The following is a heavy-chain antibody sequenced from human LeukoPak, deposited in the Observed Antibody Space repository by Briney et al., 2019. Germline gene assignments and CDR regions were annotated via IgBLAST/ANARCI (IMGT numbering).Heavy chain of an antibody. J-gene: IGHJ4*02. CDR3: ARVYCSGGSCCDY. D-gene: IGHD2-15*01. CDR2: ISSSSSYI. V-gene: IGHV3-21*01. Sequence: PGGSLRLSCAASGFTFDDYGMSWVRQAPGKGLEWVSSISSSSSYIYYADSVKGRFTISRDNAKNSLYLQMNSLRAEDTAVYYCARVYCSGGSCCDYWGQGTLVTVSS. CDR1: GFTFDDYG.